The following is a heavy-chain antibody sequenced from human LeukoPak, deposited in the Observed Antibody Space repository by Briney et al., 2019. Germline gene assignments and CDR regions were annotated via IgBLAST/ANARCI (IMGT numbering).Heavy chain of an antibody. CDR1: GFTLSSYW. CDR3: ARVRVGAYDFEY. Sequence: GGSLRLSCAASGFTLSSYWMHWVRQVPGKGLGWVSRINPDGSTTPYADSVKGRFTISRDTATNTLYLQMNRLRAPDPAAYYCARVRVGAYDFEYWGQGTLVTVSS. CDR2: INPDGSTT. D-gene: IGHD3-10*01. V-gene: IGHV3-74*01. J-gene: IGHJ4*02.